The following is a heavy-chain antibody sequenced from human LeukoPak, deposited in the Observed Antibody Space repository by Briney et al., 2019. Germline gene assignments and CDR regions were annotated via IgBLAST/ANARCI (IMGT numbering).Heavy chain of an antibody. CDR1: GFTFNNYV. D-gene: IGHD6-13*01. CDR2: IWYDGSNK. CDR3: ARSGYSSSWTGFDY. J-gene: IGHJ4*02. Sequence: PGGSLRLSCAASGFTFNNYVMYWVRQAPGKGLEWVAVIWYDGSNKYYADSVKGRFTISRDNSKNTLYLQMNSLRAEDTAVYYCARSGYSSSWTGFDYWGQGTLVTVSS. V-gene: IGHV3-33*08.